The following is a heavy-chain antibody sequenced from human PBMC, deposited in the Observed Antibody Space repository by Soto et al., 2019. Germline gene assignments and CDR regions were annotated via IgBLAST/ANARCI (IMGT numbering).Heavy chain of an antibody. J-gene: IGHJ6*02. V-gene: IGHV4-34*01. Sequence: SETLSLTGAVDGGSFSCYYWSWIRQPPGKGLEWIGEINHSGSTNYNPSLKSRVTISVDTSKNQFSLKLSSVTAADTAVYYCARREQWLRVYYYYYGMDVWGQGTTVTVSS. CDR3: ARREQWLRVYYYYYGMDV. CDR1: GGSFSCYY. D-gene: IGHD6-19*01. CDR2: INHSGST.